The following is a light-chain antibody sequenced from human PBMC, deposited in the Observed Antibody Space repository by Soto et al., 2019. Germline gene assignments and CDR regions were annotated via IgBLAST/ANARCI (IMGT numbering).Light chain of an antibody. J-gene: IGLJ1*01. Sequence: QSVLTQPPSVSGAPGQRVTISCTGSSSNIGAGYHVHWYKHLPGTAPNLLIYGDNNRPSGVPDRFSGSRSGTSASLAITVLPAEDEADYYCSSYSSNNILSYVFGTGTKLTVL. V-gene: IGLV1-40*01. CDR1: SSNIGAGYH. CDR3: SSYSSNNILSYV. CDR2: GDN.